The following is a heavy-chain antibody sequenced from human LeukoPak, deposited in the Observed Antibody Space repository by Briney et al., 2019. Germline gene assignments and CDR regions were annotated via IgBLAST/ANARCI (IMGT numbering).Heavy chain of an antibody. CDR2: IKQDGSEK. J-gene: IGHJ2*01. V-gene: IGHV3-7*01. CDR3: ARAALRWYPHWYFDL. CDR1: GFTFSSYW. D-gene: IGHD4-23*01. Sequence: GGSLRLSCAASGFTFSSYWMSWVRQAPGKGLEWVANIKQDGSEKYYVDSVKGRFTISRDNAKNSLYLQMNSLRAEDTAVYYCARAALRWYPHWYFDLWGRGTLVTVSS.